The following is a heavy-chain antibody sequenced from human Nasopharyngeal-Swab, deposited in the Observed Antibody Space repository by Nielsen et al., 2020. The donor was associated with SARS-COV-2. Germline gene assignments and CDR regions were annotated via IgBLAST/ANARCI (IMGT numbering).Heavy chain of an antibody. V-gene: IGHV5-51*01. J-gene: IGHJ6*03. D-gene: IGHD4-23*01. CDR3: ARRGYGGSGSYYFYYYMDV. Sequence: GEALKISGEGSGYNLTTYWIGRARQMPGKGREGKGIIYPGDSDTRYSPSFQGQVTISADKSISTAYLQWSSLKASDTAMYYCARRGYGGSGSYYFYYYMDVWGKGTTVTVSS. CDR2: IYPGDSDT. CDR1: GYNLTTYW.